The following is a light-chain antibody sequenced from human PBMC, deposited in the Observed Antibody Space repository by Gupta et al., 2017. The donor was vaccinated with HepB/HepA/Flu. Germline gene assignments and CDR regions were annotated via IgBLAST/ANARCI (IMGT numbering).Light chain of an antibody. J-gene: IGKJ2*01. Sequence: VVLTQSPLSLPVTLGQPASISCTTSQSRGNNDGNTYFDWFQQVPGQAPRRLIYKVSNRDSGVPDSFSGSGSGTDFTLKISSGEAEDLGVYYCNQNKCCPHTFGQGTXVEIK. CDR1: QSRGNNDGNTY. CDR2: KVS. V-gene: IGKV2-30*01. CDR3: NQNKCCPHT.